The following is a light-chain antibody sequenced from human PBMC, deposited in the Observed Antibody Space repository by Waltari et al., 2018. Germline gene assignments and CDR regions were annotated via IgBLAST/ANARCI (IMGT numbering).Light chain of an antibody. Sequence: QLMLTQSPSASASLGASVKLTCTLSSGHSNYAIAWHQKQPEKGPRYFMKVNSDGSHIKGDGIPDRFSGSSSGAERYLTISSLQSEDEADYYCQTGGFGIWVFGGGTKLTVL. V-gene: IGLV4-69*01. CDR3: QTGGFGIWV. CDR1: SGHSNYA. CDR2: VNSDGSH. J-gene: IGLJ3*02.